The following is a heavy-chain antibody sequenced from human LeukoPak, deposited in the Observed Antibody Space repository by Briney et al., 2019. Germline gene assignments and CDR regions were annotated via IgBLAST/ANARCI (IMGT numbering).Heavy chain of an antibody. CDR1: GGSISSGSYY. J-gene: IGHJ4*02. V-gene: IGHV4-61*02. D-gene: IGHD6-25*01. CDR2: IYTSGST. Sequence: SQTLSLTCTVSGGSISSGSYYWSWIRQPAGKGLEWIGRIYTSGSTNYNPSLKSRVTISVDTSKNQFSLKLSSVTAADTAVYYCARGSEVGDLDYWGQGTLVTVSS. CDR3: ARGSEVGDLDY.